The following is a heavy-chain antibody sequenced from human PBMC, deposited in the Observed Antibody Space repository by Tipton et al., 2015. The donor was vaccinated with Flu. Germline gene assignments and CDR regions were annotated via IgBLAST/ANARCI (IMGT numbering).Heavy chain of an antibody. CDR2: INHSGST. CDR3: ARGESIAAGYYFDY. V-gene: IGHV4-34*01. J-gene: IGHJ4*02. D-gene: IGHD6-6*01. CDR1: GGSFSGYY. Sequence: LRLSCAVYGGSFSGYYWSWIRQPPGKGLEWIGEINHSGSTNYNPSLKSRVTISVDTSKNQFSLKLSSVTAADTAVYYCARGESIAAGYYFDYWGQGTLVTVSS.